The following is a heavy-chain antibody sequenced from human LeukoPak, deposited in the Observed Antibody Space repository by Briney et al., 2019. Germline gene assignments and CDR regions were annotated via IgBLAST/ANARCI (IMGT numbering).Heavy chain of an antibody. CDR3: ARGLRYYDSSHSYYFDY. V-gene: IGHV1-2*02. CDR1: GYTFTGYY. J-gene: IGHJ4*02. CDR2: INPNSGGT. D-gene: IGHD3-22*01. Sequence: GASVKVSCKASGYTFTGYYMHWLRQAPGQGLEWMGWINPNSGGTNYAQKFQGRVTMTRGTSISTAYMELSRLRSDDTAVYYCARGLRYYDSSHSYYFDYWGQGTLVTVSS.